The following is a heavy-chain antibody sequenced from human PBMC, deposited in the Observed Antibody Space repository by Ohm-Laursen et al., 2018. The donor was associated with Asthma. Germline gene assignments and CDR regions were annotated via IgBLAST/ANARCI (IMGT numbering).Heavy chain of an antibody. D-gene: IGHD1-26*01. V-gene: IGHV4-34*01. J-gene: IGHJ4*02. CDR2: INHSGST. CDR1: GGSFSGYY. Sequence: SDTLSLTCAVYGGSFSGYYWSWIRQPPGKGLEWIGEINHSGSTNYNPSLKSRVTISVDTSKNQFSLKLSSVTAADTAVYYCARASGGYYIDYWGQGTLVTVSS. CDR3: ARASGGYYIDY.